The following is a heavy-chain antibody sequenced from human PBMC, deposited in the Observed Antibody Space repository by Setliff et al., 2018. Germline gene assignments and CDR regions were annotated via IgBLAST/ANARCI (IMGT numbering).Heavy chain of an antibody. CDR2: IYPGDSDT. J-gene: IGHJ4*02. V-gene: IGHV5-51*01. CDR3: ARRPGYSSVPVDY. D-gene: IGHD6-19*01. CDR1: GYSFPSYW. Sequence: GESLKTPCKGSGYSFPSYWIGWVRQMPGKGLEWMGIIYPGDSDTRYSPSFQGQVPIPADKSISTAYLQWSSLKAPETAMYYCARRPGYSSVPVDYWGQGTLVTVSS.